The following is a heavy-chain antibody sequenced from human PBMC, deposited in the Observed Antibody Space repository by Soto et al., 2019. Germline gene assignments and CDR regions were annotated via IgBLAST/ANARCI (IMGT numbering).Heavy chain of an antibody. Sequence: EVQLVESGGGLVKPGGSLRLSCAASGFTFSSYSMNWVRQAPGKGLEWVSSISSSSSYIYYADSVKGRFPISRDNAKNSLYLQMNSLRAEDTAVYYCARDLQFLEWLSTIDYWGQGTLVTVSS. CDR1: GFTFSSYS. J-gene: IGHJ4*02. D-gene: IGHD3-3*01. CDR3: ARDLQFLEWLSTIDY. V-gene: IGHV3-21*01. CDR2: ISSSSSYI.